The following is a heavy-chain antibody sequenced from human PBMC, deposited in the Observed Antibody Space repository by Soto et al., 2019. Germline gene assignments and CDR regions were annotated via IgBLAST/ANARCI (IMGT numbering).Heavy chain of an antibody. CDR2: IWYDGSNK. J-gene: IGHJ6*02. CDR3: ARDRLKSPDYGMDV. Sequence: QVQLVESGGGVVQPGRSLRLSCAASGFTFSSYGMHWVRQAPGKGLEWVAVIWYDGSNKYYADSVKGRFTISRDNSKNTLYLQMNSLRAEDTAVYYCARDRLKSPDYGMDVWGQGTTVTVSS. D-gene: IGHD5-12*01. V-gene: IGHV3-33*01. CDR1: GFTFSSYG.